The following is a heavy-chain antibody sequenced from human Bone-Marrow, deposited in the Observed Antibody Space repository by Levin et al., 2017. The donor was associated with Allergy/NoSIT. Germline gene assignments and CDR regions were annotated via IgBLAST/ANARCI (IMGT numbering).Heavy chain of an antibody. CDR1: GIVFPDYW. CDR2: IKPDGTGA. Sequence: QPGGSLRLSCTTSGIVFPDYWMHWVRQAPGKGLMHISVIKPDGTGANYADSVKGRFTISRDNTKNTLFLQMNSLRAEDTALYYCTNGLTGEASWGQGTLVTVSS. D-gene: IGHD7-27*01. J-gene: IGHJ5*02. V-gene: IGHV3-74*01. CDR3: TNGLTGEAS.